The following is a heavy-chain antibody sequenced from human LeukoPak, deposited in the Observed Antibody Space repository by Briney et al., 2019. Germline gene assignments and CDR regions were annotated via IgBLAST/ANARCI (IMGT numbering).Heavy chain of an antibody. V-gene: IGHV1-2*02. Sequence: GASVKVSCKASGYTFTGYYMHWVRQAPGQGLEWMGWINPNSGGTNYAQKFQGRVTMTRDTSISTAYVELSRLRSDDTAVYYCARDREYYYGSGSSFDYWGQGTLVTVSS. CDR1: GYTFTGYY. CDR3: ARDREYYYGSGSSFDY. D-gene: IGHD3-10*01. J-gene: IGHJ4*02. CDR2: INPNSGGT.